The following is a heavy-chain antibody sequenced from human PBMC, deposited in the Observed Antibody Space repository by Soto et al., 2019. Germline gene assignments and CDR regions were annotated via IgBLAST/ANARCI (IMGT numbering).Heavy chain of an antibody. D-gene: IGHD1-7*01. CDR2: VTGSGSNT. V-gene: IGHV3-23*01. CDR1: GFTFSSYA. J-gene: IGHJ4*02. CDR3: AKDLDYWNSPIDY. Sequence: EVQLLESGGGLVQPGGSLRLSCAASGFTFSSYAMSWVRQAPGKGLEWVSGVTGSGSNTYYADSVKGRFTISRDNSKNTLYLRMNSLRAEDTAVYYCAKDLDYWNSPIDYWGQGILVTVSS.